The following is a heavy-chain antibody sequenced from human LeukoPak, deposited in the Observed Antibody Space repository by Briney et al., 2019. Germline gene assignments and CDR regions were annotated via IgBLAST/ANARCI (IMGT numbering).Heavy chain of an antibody. Sequence: SSVKVSCKASGGTFSSYAISWVRQAPGQGLEWMGRIIPIFGTANYAQKFQGRVTITTDESTSTAYMELSSLRSEDTAVYYCARDLDSGSCYFDYWGQGTLVTVSS. V-gene: IGHV1-69*05. J-gene: IGHJ4*02. CDR3: ARDLDSGSCYFDY. CDR1: GGTFSSYA. CDR2: IIPIFGTA. D-gene: IGHD1-26*01.